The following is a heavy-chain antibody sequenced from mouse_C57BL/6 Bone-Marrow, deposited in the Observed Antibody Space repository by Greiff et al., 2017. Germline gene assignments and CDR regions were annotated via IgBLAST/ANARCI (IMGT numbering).Heavy chain of an antibody. CDR1: GYTFTSYW. J-gene: IGHJ1*03. V-gene: IGHV1-55*01. CDR2: IYPGSGSN. D-gene: IGHD2-5*01. Sequence: QVQLQHPGAELVKPGASVKMSCKASGYTFTSYWITWVKQRPGQGLEWIGDIYPGSGSNNYNEKFTSKATLTVDTSSSTAYMQLSSLTSEDSAVYYCARPYYSNYWYFDVWGTGTTVTVSS. CDR3: ARPYYSNYWYFDV.